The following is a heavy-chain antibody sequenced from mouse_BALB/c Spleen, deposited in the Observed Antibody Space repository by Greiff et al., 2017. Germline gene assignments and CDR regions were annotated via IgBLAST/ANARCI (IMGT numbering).Heavy chain of an antibody. V-gene: IGHV14-4*02. Sequence: EVQLQQSGAELVRSGASVKLSCTASGFNIKDYYMHWVKQRPEQGLEWIGWIDPENGDTEYAPKFQGKATMTADTSSNTAYLQLSSLTSEDTAVYYCNAGFYYDYDRRFAYWGQGTLVTVSA. CDR3: NAGFYYDYDRRFAY. CDR2: IDPENGDT. D-gene: IGHD2-4*01. CDR1: GFNIKDYY. J-gene: IGHJ3*01.